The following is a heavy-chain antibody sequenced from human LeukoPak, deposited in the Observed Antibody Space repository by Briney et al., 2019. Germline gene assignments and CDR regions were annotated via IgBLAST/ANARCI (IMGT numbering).Heavy chain of an antibody. D-gene: IGHD3-22*01. V-gene: IGHV3-9*03. J-gene: IGHJ4*02. CDR2: ISWNSGSI. CDR1: RFTFDDYA. CDR3: AKDSLRYYDSSGSTYYFDY. Sequence: GGSLRLSCAASRFTFDDYAMHWVRQAPGKGLEWVSGISWNSGSIGYADSVKGRFTISRDNAKNSLYLQMNSLRAEDMALYYCAKDSLRYYDSSGSTYYFDYWGQGTLVTVSS.